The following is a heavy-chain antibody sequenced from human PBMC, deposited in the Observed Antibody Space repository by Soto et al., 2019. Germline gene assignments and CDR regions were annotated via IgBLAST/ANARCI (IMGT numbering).Heavy chain of an antibody. CDR3: ARGALGYCSGGSCPLDY. Sequence: PGESLKISCXGSGYSFTSYWIGWVRQMPGKGLEWMGIIYPGDSDTRYSPSFQGQVTISADKSISTAYLQWSSLKASDTAMYYCARGALGYCSGGSCPLDYWGQGTLVTVSS. V-gene: IGHV5-51*01. D-gene: IGHD2-15*01. J-gene: IGHJ4*02. CDR2: IYPGDSDT. CDR1: GYSFTSYW.